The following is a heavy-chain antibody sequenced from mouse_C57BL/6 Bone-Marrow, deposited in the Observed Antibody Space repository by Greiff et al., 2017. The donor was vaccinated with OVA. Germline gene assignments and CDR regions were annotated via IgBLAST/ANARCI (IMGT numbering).Heavy chain of an antibody. V-gene: IGHV1-54*01. CDR3: ARRITTVVAHWYCDV. CDR2: INPGSGGT. Sequence: QVQLQQSGAELVRPGTSVKVSCKASGYAFTNYLIEWVKQRPGQGLEWIGVINPGSGGTNYNEKFKGKATLTADKSSSTAYMQLSSLTSEDSAVYFCARRITTVVAHWYCDVWGTGTTVTFSS. D-gene: IGHD1-1*01. CDR1: GYAFTNYL. J-gene: IGHJ1*03.